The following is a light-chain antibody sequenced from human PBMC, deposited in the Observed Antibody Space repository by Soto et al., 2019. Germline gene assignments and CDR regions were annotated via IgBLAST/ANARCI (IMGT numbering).Light chain of an antibody. J-gene: IGLJ7*01. CDR1: SGHSSYA. CDR3: QTWGTGIAV. V-gene: IGLV4-69*01. Sequence: QSVLTQSPSASASLGASVNLTCTLSSGHSSYAIAWHQQQPEKGPRYLMNLNSDGSHSKGDGIPDRFSGSSSGAERYLTISSLQYEDEADYYCQTWGTGIAVFGGGTQLTVL. CDR2: LNSDGSH.